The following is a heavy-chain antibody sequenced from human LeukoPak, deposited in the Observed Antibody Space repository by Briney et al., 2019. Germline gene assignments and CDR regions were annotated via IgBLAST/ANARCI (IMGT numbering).Heavy chain of an antibody. D-gene: IGHD1-1*01. Sequence: GRSLRLSCAASGFTFSSYAMHWVRQAPGKGLEWVAVISYDGSNKYYADSVKGRFTISRDNSKNTLYLQMNSLRAEDTAVYYCAKDEFAGTAPFDYWGQGTLVTVSS. J-gene: IGHJ4*02. V-gene: IGHV3-30-3*01. CDR3: AKDEFAGTAPFDY. CDR1: GFTFSSYA. CDR2: ISYDGSNK.